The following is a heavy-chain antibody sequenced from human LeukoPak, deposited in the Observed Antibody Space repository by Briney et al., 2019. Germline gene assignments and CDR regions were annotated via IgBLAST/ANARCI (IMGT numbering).Heavy chain of an antibody. CDR1: GFTVSSNY. Sequence: GGSPRLSCAASGFTVSSNYMSWVRQAPGKGLEWVSVIYSGGSTYYADSVKGRFTISRDNSKNTLYLQMNSLRAEDTAVYYCAGEGSSGYYYTFDYWGQGTLVTVSS. V-gene: IGHV3-66*01. D-gene: IGHD3-22*01. CDR2: IYSGGST. J-gene: IGHJ4*02. CDR3: AGEGSSGYYYTFDY.